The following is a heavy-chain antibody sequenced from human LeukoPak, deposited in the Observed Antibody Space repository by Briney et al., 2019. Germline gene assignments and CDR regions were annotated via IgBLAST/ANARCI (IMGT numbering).Heavy chain of an antibody. D-gene: IGHD3-22*01. CDR3: ANDDYYDSSGQLDAFDI. J-gene: IGHJ3*02. Sequence: GGSLRLSCPASGFTVSSYYMNWVRQARGKELEWVAVIYTGGGRYYADSVRGRFTIPRDNSKNTLYLQMNSLRVEVTAVYYCANDDYYDSSGQLDAFDIWGQGTMVTVSS. V-gene: IGHV3-53*01. CDR1: GFTVSSYY. CDR2: IYTGGGR.